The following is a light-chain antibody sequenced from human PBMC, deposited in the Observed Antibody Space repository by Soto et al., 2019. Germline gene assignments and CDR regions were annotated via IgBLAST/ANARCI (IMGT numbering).Light chain of an antibody. CDR3: QQYNNWPIT. CDR1: QSVSSN. CDR2: AAS. V-gene: IGKV3-15*01. Sequence: EIVLTQSPETLSVSPGERATISCRASQSVSSNLAWYLQKPGQAPSLLIYAASTRATGIPARFGGGGSGTEFTLTISSPQSEDFAVYYCQQYNNWPITFGQGTRLEIK. J-gene: IGKJ5*01.